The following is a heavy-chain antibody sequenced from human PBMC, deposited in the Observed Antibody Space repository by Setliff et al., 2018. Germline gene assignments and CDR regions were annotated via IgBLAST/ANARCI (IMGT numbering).Heavy chain of an antibody. D-gene: IGHD1-26*01. CDR3: TKGRVGLAARAGY. CDR2: IYYSGST. CDR1: GGSISSHY. V-gene: IGHV4-59*08. Sequence: SETLSLTCTVSGGSISSHYWSWIRQPPGKGLEWIGYIYYSGSTNYNPXXGSRVTISVDTSRNQFSLQLSSVTSADTAIYYCTKGRVGLAARAGYWGQGTLVTVSS. J-gene: IGHJ4*02.